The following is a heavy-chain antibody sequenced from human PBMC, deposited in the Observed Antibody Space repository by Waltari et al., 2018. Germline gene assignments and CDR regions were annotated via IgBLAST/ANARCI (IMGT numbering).Heavy chain of an antibody. CDR3: TRGALNRRRSYGGYYYNGLDV. D-gene: IGHD2-15*01. J-gene: IGHJ6*02. CDR2: MNPGSGNT. CDR1: GYTFNSHD. Sequence: QVQLVQSGAEVKKPGASVKVSCKASGYTFNSHDINWVRQATGQGLEWMGWMNPGSGNTCYAQNLQGRVIMTRDTSISTAYMEVSDLRSEDTAVYYCTRGALNRRRSYGGYYYNGLDVWGQGTRVTVSS. V-gene: IGHV1-8*01.